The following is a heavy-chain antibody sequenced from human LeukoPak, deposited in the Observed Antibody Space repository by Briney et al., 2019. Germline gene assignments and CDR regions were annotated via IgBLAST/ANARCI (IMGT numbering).Heavy chain of an antibody. CDR3: AREGSLHHSGDYYLSWFDP. D-gene: IGHD3-22*01. CDR2: IIPILGIA. V-gene: IGHV1-69*04. J-gene: IGHJ5*02. CDR1: GGTFSSYT. Sequence: SVKVSCKASGGTFSSYTISWVRQAPGQGLEWMGRIIPILGIANYAQKFQGRVTMTTDTSTTTAYMELRGLRSDDTAVYYCAREGSLHHSGDYYLSWFDPWGQGTLVTVSS.